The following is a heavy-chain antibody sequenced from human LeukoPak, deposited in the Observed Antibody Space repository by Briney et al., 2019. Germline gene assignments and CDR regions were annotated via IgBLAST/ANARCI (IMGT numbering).Heavy chain of an antibody. D-gene: IGHD4-23*01. CDR2: IYYSGST. Sequence: PSETLSLTCTVSGGSISSHYWSWIRQPPGKGLEWIGYIYYSGSTNYNPSLKSRVTISVDTSKNQFSLKLSSVTAADTAVYYCARDGNYGGNSGGLDYWGRGTLVTVSS. CDR3: ARDGNYGGNSGGLDY. V-gene: IGHV4-59*11. CDR1: GGSISSHY. J-gene: IGHJ4*02.